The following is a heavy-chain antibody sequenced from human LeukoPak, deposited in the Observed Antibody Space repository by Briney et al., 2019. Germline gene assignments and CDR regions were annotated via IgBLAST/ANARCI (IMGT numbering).Heavy chain of an antibody. D-gene: IGHD3-22*01. CDR1: GGSFSISY. CDR3: ARGPNRPPPGNYYDSSGYYWGAFDI. Sequence: SEALSLTCGVSGGSFSISYWSWIRQPPGKGLEWIGQIYHSGGANYNPSLRSRVTISIDTSKNQLSLRLSSVTAADTAVYYCARGPNRPPPGNYYDSSGYYWGAFDIWGQGTMVTVSS. J-gene: IGHJ3*02. CDR2: IYHSGGA. V-gene: IGHV4-34*01.